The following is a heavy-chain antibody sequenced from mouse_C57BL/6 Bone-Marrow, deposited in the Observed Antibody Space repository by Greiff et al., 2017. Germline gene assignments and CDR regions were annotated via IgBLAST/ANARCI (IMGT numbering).Heavy chain of an antibody. CDR3: ARTIYYDGSSYDYAMDY. Sequence: QVQLQQSGAELARPGASVKLSCTASGYTFTSYGISWVKQRTGQGLEWIGEIYPRSGNTYYNEKFKGKATLTADKSSSTAYLELRSLTSEDSAVYFCARTIYYDGSSYDYAMDYWGQGTSVTVSS. CDR2: IYPRSGNT. J-gene: IGHJ4*01. D-gene: IGHD1-1*01. CDR1: GYTFTSYG. V-gene: IGHV1-81*01.